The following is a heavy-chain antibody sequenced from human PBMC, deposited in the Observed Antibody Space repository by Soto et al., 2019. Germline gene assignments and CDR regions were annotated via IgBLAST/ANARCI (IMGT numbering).Heavy chain of an antibody. J-gene: IGHJ4*02. D-gene: IGHD2-21*02. Sequence: ASVKVSCKASGYTFTSYGISWVRRAPGQGLEWMGWISAYNGNTNYAQKLQGRVTMTTDTSTSTAYMELRSLRSDDTAVYYCAVTCGGDCYPIIDYWGQGTLVTVSS. CDR1: GYTFTSYG. CDR3: AVTCGGDCYPIIDY. V-gene: IGHV1-18*01. CDR2: ISAYNGNT.